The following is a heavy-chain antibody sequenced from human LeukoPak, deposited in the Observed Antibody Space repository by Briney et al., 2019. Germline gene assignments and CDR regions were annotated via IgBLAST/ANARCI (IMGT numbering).Heavy chain of an antibody. D-gene: IGHD3-10*01. J-gene: IGHJ5*02. CDR1: GGSISSSSYY. CDR2: IYYSGST. Sequence: SETLSLTCTVSGGSISSSSYYWGWIRQPPGKGLEWIGSIYYSGSTYYNPSLKSRVTISVDTSKNQFSLKLSSVTAADTAVYYCARHERGSGILYNWFDPWGQGTLVTVSS. V-gene: IGHV4-39*01. CDR3: ARHERGSGILYNWFDP.